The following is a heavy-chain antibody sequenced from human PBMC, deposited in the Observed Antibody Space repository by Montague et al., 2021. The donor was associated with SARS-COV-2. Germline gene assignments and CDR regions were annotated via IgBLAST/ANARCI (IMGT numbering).Heavy chain of an antibody. CDR1: GDSFSNFY. CDR3: ASAPRNSYCYLGY. CDR2: INHSGFT. Sequence: SETLSLTCAVSGDSFSNFYWSWIRQPPGKGLEWIGEINHSGFTDYIPSLESRVTISLDTPKNQFSLKLNSVTAADTAVYYCASAPRNSYCYLGYWGQGTLVTVSS. D-gene: IGHD5-18*01. J-gene: IGHJ4*02. V-gene: IGHV4-34*01.